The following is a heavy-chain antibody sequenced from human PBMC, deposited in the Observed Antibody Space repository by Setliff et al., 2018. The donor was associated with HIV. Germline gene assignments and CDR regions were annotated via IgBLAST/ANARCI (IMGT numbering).Heavy chain of an antibody. D-gene: IGHD4-17*01. V-gene: IGHV5-51*01. CDR3: ARRGRYGGNDFDY. CDR2: IYPGDSDT. CDR1: GYSFTTYW. Sequence: PGESLTISCKGSGYSFTTYWIGWVRQMPGKGLEWMGIIYPGDSDTRYSPSFQGQVTISADKSISTAYLQWSSLKASDTAMYYCARRGRYGGNDFDYWGQGTPVTVSS. J-gene: IGHJ4*02.